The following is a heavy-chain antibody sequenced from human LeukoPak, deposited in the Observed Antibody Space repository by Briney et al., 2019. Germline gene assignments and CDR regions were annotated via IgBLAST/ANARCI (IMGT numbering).Heavy chain of an antibody. V-gene: IGHV3-30*18. CDR1: GFTFRNFA. J-gene: IGHJ3*02. D-gene: IGHD5-18*01. Sequence: PGGSLRLSCSASGFTFRNFAMHWVRQAPGKGLEWVAVISYDGSNNYFADSVKGRFAISRDNSKNTLFLQMNSLRAEDTAVFYCAKNERLYSYYFNDAFDIWGQGTMVTVSS. CDR3: AKNERLYSYYFNDAFDI. CDR2: ISYDGSNN.